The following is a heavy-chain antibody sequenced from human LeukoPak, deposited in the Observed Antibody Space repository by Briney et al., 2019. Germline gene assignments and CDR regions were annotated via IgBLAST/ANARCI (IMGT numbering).Heavy chain of an antibody. CDR1: AGSISSYY. V-gene: IGHV4-59*01. J-gene: IGHJ4*02. Sequence: SETRFLTCTVSAGSISSYYWSCIRQPPGKGLDWIGNIYYDGSSKSNPSLKSRVSISVDTSKNQFFLELTSVTAADTAVYYCARGGGVNRDGYNQFDYWGQGTLVTVSS. CDR2: IYYDGSS. CDR3: ARGGGVNRDGYNQFDY. D-gene: IGHD5-24*01.